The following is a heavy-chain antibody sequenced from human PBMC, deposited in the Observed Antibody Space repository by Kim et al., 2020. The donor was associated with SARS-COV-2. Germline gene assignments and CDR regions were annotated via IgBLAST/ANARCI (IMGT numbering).Heavy chain of an antibody. CDR1: GFTFRNYA. J-gene: IGHJ1*01. CDR3: AKEGPYNSSWDFQH. V-gene: IGHV3-23*01. Sequence: GGSLRLSCAVSGFTFRNYAMSWVRQAPGKGLEWVSTVGGSGAWTYYADSVQGRFTISRDNSKNTLYLQMNSLRAEDTAVYYCAKEGPYNSSWDFQHWGQGTLVTVSS. CDR2: VGGSGAWT. D-gene: IGHD6-13*01.